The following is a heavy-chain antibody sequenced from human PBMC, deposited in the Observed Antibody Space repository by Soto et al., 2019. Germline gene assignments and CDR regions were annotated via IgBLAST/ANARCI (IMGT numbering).Heavy chain of an antibody. CDR1: GFSLITSGVG. Sequence: QITLKESRPTLVEPPQTLTLTCTFSGFSLITSGVGVGWVRQPPGKALEWLALLYWDDDRRYNPSLNNRLTITKSTSKNQVVLTITNMGPVDTGTYYCANYTTNTYMDVWGTGTTVTVSS. J-gene: IGHJ6*03. V-gene: IGHV2-5*02. CDR2: LYWDDDR. CDR3: ANYTTNTYMDV. D-gene: IGHD1-1*01.